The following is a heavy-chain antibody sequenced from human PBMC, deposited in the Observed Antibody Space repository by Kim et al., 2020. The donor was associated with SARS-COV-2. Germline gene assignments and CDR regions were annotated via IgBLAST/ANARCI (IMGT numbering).Heavy chain of an antibody. CDR3: ASGSIAVEGDAFDI. D-gene: IGHD6-19*01. Sequence: AQKFQGRVTITADESTRTAYMELSSLRAEDTAVYYCASGSIAVEGDAFDIWGQGTMVTVSS. V-gene: IGHV1-69*01. J-gene: IGHJ3*02.